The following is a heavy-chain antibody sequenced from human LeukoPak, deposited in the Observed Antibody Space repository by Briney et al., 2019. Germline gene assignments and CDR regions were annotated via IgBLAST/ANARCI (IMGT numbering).Heavy chain of an antibody. Sequence: SETLSLTCTVSGGSISSYYWSWIRQPPGKGLEWIEYIYYSGSTNYNPSLKSRVTISVDTSKNQFSLKLSSVTAADTAVYYCARNGQQWLVEDYWGQGTLVTVSS. CDR3: ARNGQQWLVEDY. D-gene: IGHD6-19*01. V-gene: IGHV4-59*01. CDR2: IYYSGST. J-gene: IGHJ4*02. CDR1: GGSISSYY.